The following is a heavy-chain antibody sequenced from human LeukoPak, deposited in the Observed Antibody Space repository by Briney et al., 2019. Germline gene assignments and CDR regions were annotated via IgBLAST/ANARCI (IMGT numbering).Heavy chain of an antibody. CDR3: AHRRYYDSSAIGFAFDI. V-gene: IGHV2-5*01. Sequence: ESGPTQVNPTQTLTLPCTFSGFSLSTSGVGVGWIRQPPGKALEWLALIYLNDDKRYSPSLKSRLTITNATSKNHVVLTMTNMDPVDTTTYYCAHRRYYDSSAIGFAFDIWGQGTMVTVSS. J-gene: IGHJ3*02. CDR1: GFSLSTSGVG. CDR2: IYLNDDK. D-gene: IGHD3-22*01.